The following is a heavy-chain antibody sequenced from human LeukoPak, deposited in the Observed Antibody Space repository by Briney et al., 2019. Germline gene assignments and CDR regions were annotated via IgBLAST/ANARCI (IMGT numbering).Heavy chain of an antibody. D-gene: IGHD3-22*01. CDR2: IYSSGST. CDR1: GVSISTYY. CDR3: ARPSDRGAFDI. Sequence: PSETLSLTCTVSGVSISTYYWSWIRQPPGKVLEWIGYIYSSGSTNYNPSLKSRVTISVDTSKNQFSLRLSSLTAANTAVYYCARPSDRGAFDIWGQGTMVTVSS. J-gene: IGHJ3*02. V-gene: IGHV4-59*08.